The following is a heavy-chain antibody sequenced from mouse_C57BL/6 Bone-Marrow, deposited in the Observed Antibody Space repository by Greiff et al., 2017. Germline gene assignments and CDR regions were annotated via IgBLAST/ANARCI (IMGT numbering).Heavy chain of an antibody. V-gene: IGHV5-4*03. CDR3: ARGDYDSSLYYYAMDY. J-gene: IGHJ4*01. D-gene: IGHD1-1*01. Sequence: EVKLVESGGGLVKPGGSLKLSCAASGFTFSSYAMSWVRQTPEKRLEWVATISDGGSYTYYPENVKGRFTISRDNAKNNLYLQMSHLKSEDTAMYYCARGDYDSSLYYYAMDYWGQGTSVTVSS. CDR1: GFTFSSYA. CDR2: ISDGGSYT.